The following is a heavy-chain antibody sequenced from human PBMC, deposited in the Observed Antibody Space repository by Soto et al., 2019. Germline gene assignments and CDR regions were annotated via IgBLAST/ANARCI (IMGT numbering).Heavy chain of an antibody. CDR2: IKQDGSEK. Sequence: GGSLRLSCAASGFTFSSYWMSWVRQAPGKGLEWVANIKQDGSEKYYVDPVKGRFTISRDNAKNSLYLQMNSLRAEDTAVYYCARDPRMVATWFDYWGQGTLVTVSS. CDR1: GFTFSSYW. D-gene: IGHD5-12*01. CDR3: ARDPRMVATWFDY. J-gene: IGHJ4*02. V-gene: IGHV3-7*03.